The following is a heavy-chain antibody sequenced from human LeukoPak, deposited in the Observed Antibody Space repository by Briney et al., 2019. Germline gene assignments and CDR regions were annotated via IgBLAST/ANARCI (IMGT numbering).Heavy chain of an antibody. Sequence: QAGGSLRLSCAASGFTFSSYGMHWVRQAPGKGLEWVAFIRYDGSNKYYADSVKGRFTISRDNSENTLYLQMNSLRAEDTAVYYCAKDDGNYDDYWGQGALVTVSS. CDR3: AKDDGNYDDY. J-gene: IGHJ4*02. V-gene: IGHV3-30*02. CDR2: IRYDGSNK. CDR1: GFTFSSYG.